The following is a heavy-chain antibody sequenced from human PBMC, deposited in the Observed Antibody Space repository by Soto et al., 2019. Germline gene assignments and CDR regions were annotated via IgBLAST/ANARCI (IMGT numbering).Heavy chain of an antibody. Sequence: EVQLLESGGGLVQPGESLRLSCVASGLRFTSYGMSWVRQAPGRGLEWVSSITSGSGVTFYADSVKGRFTISRDNAKNSLHLQMNSLRAEDTAVYYCTTYTGTYRDYWGLGTLVTVSS. CDR3: TTYTGTYRDY. V-gene: IGHV3-21*01. CDR1: GLRFTSYG. CDR2: ITSGSGVT. J-gene: IGHJ4*02. D-gene: IGHD1-26*01.